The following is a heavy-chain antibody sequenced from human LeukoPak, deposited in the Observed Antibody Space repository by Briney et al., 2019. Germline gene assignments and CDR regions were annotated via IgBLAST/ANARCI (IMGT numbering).Heavy chain of an antibody. V-gene: IGHV1-18*01. Sequence: ASVKVSCKASGYTFTSYGISRVRQAPGQGLEWMGWISAYNGNTNYAQKLQGRVTMTTDTSTSTAYMELRSLRSDDTAVYYCASWIGYCSGGSCGGFDYWGQGTLVAVSS. D-gene: IGHD2-15*01. CDR1: GYTFTSYG. CDR3: ASWIGYCSGGSCGGFDY. J-gene: IGHJ4*02. CDR2: ISAYNGNT.